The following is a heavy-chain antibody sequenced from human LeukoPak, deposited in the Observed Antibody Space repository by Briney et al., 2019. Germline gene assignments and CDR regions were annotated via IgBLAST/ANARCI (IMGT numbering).Heavy chain of an antibody. Sequence: SETLSFTGTVPGGSISSSSYYWCGIRQPPGKGLEWIGSIYYSGSTTYNPSLKSRVTISVDTSKNQFSLKLSSLPAPHPAAYYCARQLGYCSSTSCYADKVDYWGQGTLVTVSS. CDR2: IYYSGST. D-gene: IGHD2-2*01. CDR1: GGSISSSSYY. CDR3: ARQLGYCSSTSCYADKVDY. J-gene: IGHJ4*02. V-gene: IGHV4-39*01.